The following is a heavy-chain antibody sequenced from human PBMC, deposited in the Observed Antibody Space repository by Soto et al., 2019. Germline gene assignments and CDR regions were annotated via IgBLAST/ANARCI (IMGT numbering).Heavy chain of an antibody. CDR2: ISSSSSTI. V-gene: IGHV3-48*02. CDR1: GFTFSSYS. Sequence: EVQLVESGGGLVQPGGSLRLSCAASGFTFSSYSMNWVRQAPGKGLEWVSYISSSSSTIYYADSVKGRFTISRDNAKNSLYLQMNSLRDEDTAVYYCARDVEEISSSGPYTFDYWGQGTLVTVSS. J-gene: IGHJ4*02. D-gene: IGHD6-13*01. CDR3: ARDVEEISSSGPYTFDY.